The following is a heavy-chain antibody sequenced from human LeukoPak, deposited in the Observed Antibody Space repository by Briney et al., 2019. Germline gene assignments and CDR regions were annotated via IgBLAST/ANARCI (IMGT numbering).Heavy chain of an antibody. CDR3: ARDTKPSHYDFWSGYYSFDY. CDR1: GFTFSSYW. Sequence: GGSLRLSCAASGFTFSSYWMSWVRQAPGKGLEWVANIKQDGSEKYYVDSVKGRFTISRDNAKNSLYLQMNSLRAEDTAVYYCARDTKPSHYDFWSGYYSFDYWGQGTLVTVSS. CDR2: IKQDGSEK. D-gene: IGHD3-3*01. V-gene: IGHV3-7*01. J-gene: IGHJ4*02.